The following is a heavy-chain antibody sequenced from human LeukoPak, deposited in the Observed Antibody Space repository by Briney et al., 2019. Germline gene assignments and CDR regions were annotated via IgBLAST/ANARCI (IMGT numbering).Heavy chain of an antibody. Sequence: ASVKVSCKASGYTFTGYYMHWVRQAPGQGLEWMGSMNPYSGGTNYAQKFQGRVTMTRDTSISTAYMELSRLRSDDTAVYYCARGRRKYYYDSSGYLAWGQGTLVTVSS. CDR3: ARGRRKYYYDSSGYLA. D-gene: IGHD3-22*01. V-gene: IGHV1-2*02. J-gene: IGHJ5*02. CDR1: GYTFTGYY. CDR2: MNPYSGGT.